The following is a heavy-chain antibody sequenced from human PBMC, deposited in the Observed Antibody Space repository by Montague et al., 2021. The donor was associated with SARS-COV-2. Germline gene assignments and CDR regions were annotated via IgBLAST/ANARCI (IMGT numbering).Heavy chain of an antibody. CDR2: IYTSGST. Sequence: TLSLTCTVSGGSISSGSYYWSWIRQPAGKGLEWIGRIYTSGSTNYNPSLKSRVTISVDTSKNKFSLKLSPVTAADTAVYYCAGGPAATYYYGMDVWGQGTPVTVSS. CDR1: GGSISSGSYY. CDR3: AGGPAATYYYGMDV. V-gene: IGHV4-61*02. D-gene: IGHD2-15*01. J-gene: IGHJ6*02.